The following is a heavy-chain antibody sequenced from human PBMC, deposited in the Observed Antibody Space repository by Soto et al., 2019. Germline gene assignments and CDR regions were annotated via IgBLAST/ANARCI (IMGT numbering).Heavy chain of an antibody. CDR3: ARGPWVNYDSSGYSRDNWFDP. D-gene: IGHD3-22*01. V-gene: IGHV1-18*01. CDR2: ISAYNGNT. Sequence: QVQLVQSGAEVKKPGASVKVSCKASGYTFTSYGISWVRQAPGQGLEWMGWISAYNGNTNYAQKLQGRVTMTTDTSTSTAYMELRSLRSDDTAVYYCARGPWVNYDSSGYSRDNWFDPWGQGTLVTVSS. J-gene: IGHJ5*02. CDR1: GYTFTSYG.